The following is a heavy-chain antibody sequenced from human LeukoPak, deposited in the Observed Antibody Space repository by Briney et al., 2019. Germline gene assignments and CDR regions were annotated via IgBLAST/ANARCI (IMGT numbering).Heavy chain of an antibody. CDR1: GFTFSSYS. CDR3: ARDLWGGIAAAVHPFDY. CDR2: ISSSSSYI. V-gene: IGHV3-21*01. D-gene: IGHD6-13*01. J-gene: IGHJ4*02. Sequence: GGSLRLSCAASGFTFSSYSMNWVRQAPGKGLEWVSSISSSSSYIYYADSVKGRFTISRDNAKNSLYLQMNSLRAEDTAVYYCARDLWGGIAAAVHPFDYWGQGTLVTVSS.